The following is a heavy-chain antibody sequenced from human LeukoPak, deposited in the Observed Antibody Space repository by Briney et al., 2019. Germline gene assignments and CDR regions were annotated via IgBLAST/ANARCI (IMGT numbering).Heavy chain of an antibody. Sequence: SETLSLTCTVSGGSISSSSYYWGWIRQPPGKGLEWIGSIYYSGSTNYNPSLKSRVTISVDTSKNQFSLKLSSVTAADTAVYYCARDHVDTAIWAFDIWGQGTMVTVSS. V-gene: IGHV4-39*07. CDR1: GGSISSSSYY. J-gene: IGHJ3*02. CDR3: ARDHVDTAIWAFDI. D-gene: IGHD5-18*01. CDR2: IYYSGST.